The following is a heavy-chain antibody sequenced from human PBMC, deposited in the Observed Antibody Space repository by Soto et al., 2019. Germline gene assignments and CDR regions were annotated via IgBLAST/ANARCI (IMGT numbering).Heavy chain of an antibody. Sequence: FLRHSCTAAGFTFDDYAMHLVLQAPGKGLEWVSGISWNSGSIGYADSVKGRFPISRDNAKNSLYLQMNSLRAEDTALYYCAKDISPGGVAVAATDYWGQGTLVTVSS. V-gene: IGHV3-9*01. D-gene: IGHD6-19*01. CDR1: GFTFDDYA. J-gene: IGHJ4*02. CDR3: AKDISPGGVAVAATDY. CDR2: ISWNSGSI.